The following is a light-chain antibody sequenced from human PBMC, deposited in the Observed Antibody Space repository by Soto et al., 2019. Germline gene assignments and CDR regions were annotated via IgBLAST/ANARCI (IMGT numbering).Light chain of an antibody. J-gene: IGKJ3*01. CDR3: QQYGTSPFT. CDR1: QSVGSSY. Sequence: EIVLTQSPGTLSLSPGERAAPSCRASQSVGSSYLAWYQQKPGQAPRLLIYGASNRATGIPDRFSGSGSGTDFALTISRMEDGDFAVYYCQQYGTSPFTFGPGTKVDIK. CDR2: GAS. V-gene: IGKV3-20*01.